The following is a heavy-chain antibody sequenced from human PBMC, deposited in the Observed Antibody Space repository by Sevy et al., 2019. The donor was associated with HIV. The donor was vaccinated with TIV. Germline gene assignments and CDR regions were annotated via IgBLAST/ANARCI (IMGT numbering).Heavy chain of an antibody. CDR1: GFTFSTYG. V-gene: IGHV3-30*02. CDR2: IRVDESGQ. J-gene: IGHJ4*02. CDR3: AKDPRPSHRITTFGGVDYFEY. D-gene: IGHD3-3*01. Sequence: GSLRLSCAAAGFTFSTYGMHWVRQAPGKGLEGVAFIRVDESGQYFAESVKGRCTISRDNSKSTLYLRLSSLRDEDTAVYYCAKDPRPSHRITTFGGVDYFEYWGQGTLVTVSS.